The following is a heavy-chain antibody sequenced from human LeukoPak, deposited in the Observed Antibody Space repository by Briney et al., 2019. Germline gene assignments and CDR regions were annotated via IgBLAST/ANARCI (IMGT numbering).Heavy chain of an antibody. Sequence: GESLTISCKGSGYSFTSYWIGWVRQMPGKGLEWMGIIYPGDSDTRYSPSFQGQVTISADKSISTAYLQWSSLKASDTAMYYCARSPRYYDFWSGYYDYWGQGTLVTVSS. CDR1: GYSFTSYW. J-gene: IGHJ4*02. CDR2: IYPGDSDT. V-gene: IGHV5-51*01. CDR3: ARSPRYYDFWSGYYDY. D-gene: IGHD3-3*01.